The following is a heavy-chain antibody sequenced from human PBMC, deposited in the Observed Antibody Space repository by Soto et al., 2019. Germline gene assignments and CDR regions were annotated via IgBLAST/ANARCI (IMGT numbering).Heavy chain of an antibody. CDR3: ARHNLLDRRYAQERIAHDDSKYYYYGGQDY. D-gene: IGHD3-22*01. J-gene: IGHJ4*02. V-gene: IGHV1-69*01. CDR1: GGTFSSYA. Sequence: QVQLVQSGAAVKKPESSVKVSCKASGGTFSSYAISWVRQAPGQGLEWMGGIIPIFGTANYAQKFQARVKHTPDESTSTASTERRSLVSENTGGYYCARHNLLDRRYAQERIAHDDSKYYYYGGQDYGGQGPLDIVSA. CDR2: IIPIFGTA.